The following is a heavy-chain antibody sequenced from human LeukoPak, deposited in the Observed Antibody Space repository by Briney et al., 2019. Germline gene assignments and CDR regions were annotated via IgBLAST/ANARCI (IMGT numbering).Heavy chain of an antibody. CDR3: ARETYTSGYPFDD. Sequence: GGSLRLSCIGSGFTFGDYTINWVRQAPGKGLEWVSYITNSGSTIYYADSVKGRFTISRDNAKNSLYLQMNSLRAEDTAVYYCARETYTSGYPFDDWGQGTLVTVSS. CDR2: ITNSGSTI. CDR1: GFTFGDYT. V-gene: IGHV3-48*03. D-gene: IGHD5-18*01. J-gene: IGHJ4*02.